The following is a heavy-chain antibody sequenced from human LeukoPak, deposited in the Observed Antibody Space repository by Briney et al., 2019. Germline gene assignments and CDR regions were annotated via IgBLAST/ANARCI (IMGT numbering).Heavy chain of an antibody. CDR1: GYTFTGYY. D-gene: IGHD1-1*01. CDR2: ISPNSGGT. V-gene: IGHV1-2*02. J-gene: IGHJ5*02. CDR3: ARDKATGTTGRFDP. Sequence: GASVKVSCKXSGYTFTGYYMHWVRQAPGQGLERMGWISPNSGGTNYSQKFQGRVTMTRDTSISTAYMELSRLRSDDTAVYYCARDKATGTTGRFDPWGQGTLVSVSS.